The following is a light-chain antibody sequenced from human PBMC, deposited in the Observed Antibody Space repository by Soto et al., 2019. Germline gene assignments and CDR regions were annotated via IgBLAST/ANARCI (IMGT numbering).Light chain of an antibody. V-gene: IGKV3-11*01. CDR1: QSVSSY. J-gene: IGKJ4*01. CDR3: QQRSNWPPLT. CDR2: DAS. Sequence: IVLTQPPATLSLSPVERATFACRASQSVSSYLAWYQQKPGQATRLLIYDASNRATGIPARFSGSGSGTDFTLTISSLEPEDFAVYYCQQRSNWPPLTFGGGTKVDIK.